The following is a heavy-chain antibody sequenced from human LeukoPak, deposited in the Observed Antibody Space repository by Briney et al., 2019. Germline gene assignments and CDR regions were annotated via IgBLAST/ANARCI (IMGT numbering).Heavy chain of an antibody. J-gene: IGHJ4*02. Sequence: GGSLRLSCAASGFTFSAYWMTWVRQAPGKGLAWVANIIEGGDVKYYVDSVKGRFTISRDNTKNPVYLEMKSLRADDTAVYYCARVGKNGWDFDHWGQGTLVTVSS. V-gene: IGHV3-7*01. CDR2: IIEGGDVK. CDR1: GFTFSAYW. D-gene: IGHD6-19*01. CDR3: ARVGKNGWDFDH.